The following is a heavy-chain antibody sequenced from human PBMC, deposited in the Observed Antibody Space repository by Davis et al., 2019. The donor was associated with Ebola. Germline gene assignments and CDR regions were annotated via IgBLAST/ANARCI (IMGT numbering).Heavy chain of an antibody. CDR3: ARGSSTEGTYYYYYMDV. Sequence: GESLKISCAASGFTFSSYWMHWVRQAPGKGLVWVSRINSDGSSTSYADSVKGRFTISRDNAKNTLYLQMNSLRAEDTAVYYCARGSSTEGTYYYYYMDVWGKGTTVTVSS. CDR2: INSDGSST. D-gene: IGHD6-13*01. J-gene: IGHJ6*03. CDR1: GFTFSSYW. V-gene: IGHV3-74*01.